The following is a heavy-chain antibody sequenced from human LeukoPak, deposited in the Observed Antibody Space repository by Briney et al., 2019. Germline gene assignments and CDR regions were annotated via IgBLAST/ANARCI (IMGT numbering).Heavy chain of an antibody. CDR3: ARGRGGGKYYFDY. Sequence: SETLSLTCAVYGGSFSGYYWSWIRQPPGKGLEWIGEINHSGSTNYNPSLNSRVTISVDTSKNQFSLKLSSVTAADTAVYYCARGRGGGKYYFDYWGQGTLVTVSS. V-gene: IGHV4-34*01. D-gene: IGHD3-10*01. CDR1: GGSFSGYY. J-gene: IGHJ4*02. CDR2: INHSGST.